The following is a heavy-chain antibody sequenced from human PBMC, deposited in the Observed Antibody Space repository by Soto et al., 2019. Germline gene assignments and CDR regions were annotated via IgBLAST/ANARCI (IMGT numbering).Heavy chain of an antibody. D-gene: IGHD3-16*01. V-gene: IGHV3-23*01. Sequence: GGSLRLSCAASGFKFSNYAMGWVRQAPGKGLEWVSLISATGGGTYYADSVKGRFTISRDNSHNTLYLQVHSLTAEDTAVYYCAKDRRAGGNSAFYFDFWGQGAQVTVSS. J-gene: IGHJ4*02. CDR3: AKDRRAGGNSAFYFDF. CDR1: GFKFSNYA. CDR2: ISATGGGT.